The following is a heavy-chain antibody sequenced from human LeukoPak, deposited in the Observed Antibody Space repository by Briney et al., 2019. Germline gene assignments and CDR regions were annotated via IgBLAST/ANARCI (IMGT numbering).Heavy chain of an antibody. CDR1: GFTFSSYE. Sequence: GGSLRLSCAASGFTFSSYEMNWVRQAPGKGLDRVSYISSSGSAIYYADSVRGRFTISRDSAKNSLYLQMNSLRAEDTAVYYCARARRDCSGGSCYPDYNWFDPWGQGTLVTVSS. CDR2: ISSSGSAI. J-gene: IGHJ5*02. V-gene: IGHV3-48*03. D-gene: IGHD2-15*01. CDR3: ARARRDCSGGSCYPDYNWFDP.